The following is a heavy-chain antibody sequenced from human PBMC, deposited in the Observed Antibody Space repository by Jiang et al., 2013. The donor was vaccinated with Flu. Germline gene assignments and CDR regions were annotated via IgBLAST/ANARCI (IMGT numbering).Heavy chain of an antibody. Sequence: VQLVESGAEVKKPGESLKISCKGSEYSFPSYWIGWVRQMPGKGLEWMGIIYPGNSGTRYSPSFQGQVTISADKSITTAYLQWSSLKASDTAMYYCARHTSKNYYDTSGYIDYWGQGTLGTV. V-gene: IGHV5-51*01. CDR3: ARHTSKNYYDTSGYIDY. J-gene: IGHJ4*02. CDR2: IYPGNSGT. CDR1: EYSFPSYW. D-gene: IGHD3-22*01.